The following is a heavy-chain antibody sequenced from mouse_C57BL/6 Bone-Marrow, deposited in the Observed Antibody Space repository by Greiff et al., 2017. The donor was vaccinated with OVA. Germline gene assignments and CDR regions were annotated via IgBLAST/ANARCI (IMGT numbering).Heavy chain of an antibody. J-gene: IGHJ3*01. CDR1: GYTFTSYG. D-gene: IGHD2-1*01. CDR3: EIRVGNSPFGY. V-gene: IGHV1-81*01. CDR2: IYPRSGNT. Sequence: QVHVKQSGAELARPGASVKLSCKASGYTFTSYGISWVKQRTGQGLEWIGEIYPRSGNTYYNEKFKGKATLTADKSSSTAYMELRSLTSEDSSVYFCEIRVGNSPFGYWGQGTLVTVSA.